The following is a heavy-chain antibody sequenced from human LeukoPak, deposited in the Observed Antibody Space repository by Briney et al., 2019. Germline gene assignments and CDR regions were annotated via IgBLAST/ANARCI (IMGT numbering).Heavy chain of an antibody. D-gene: IGHD3-10*01. V-gene: IGHV3-66*01. CDR2: IYSAGNT. CDR3: ARASYGSGSYYNPKYYFDY. Sequence: GGSLRLSCAVSGFTVSSDYMSWARQAPGKGLEWVSLIYSAGNTYYADSVKGRFTISRDNSKNTLYLQMNSLRAEDTAVYYCARASYGSGSYYNPKYYFDYWGQGTLVTVSS. CDR1: GFTVSSDY. J-gene: IGHJ4*02.